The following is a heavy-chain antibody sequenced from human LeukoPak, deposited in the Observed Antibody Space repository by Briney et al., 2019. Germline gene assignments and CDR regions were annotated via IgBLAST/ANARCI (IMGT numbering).Heavy chain of an antibody. D-gene: IGHD7-27*01. CDR1: GFTFRSYS. CDR3: AKWGHN. CDR2: ISGSSDST. Sequence: GGSLRLSCAASGFTFRSYSISWVRQAPGKGLEWVSAISGSSDSTYYADSVKGRFTISRDNSKNILYLQMNSLRAEDTAVYYCAKWGHNWGQGTLVTVSS. V-gene: IGHV3-23*01. J-gene: IGHJ4*02.